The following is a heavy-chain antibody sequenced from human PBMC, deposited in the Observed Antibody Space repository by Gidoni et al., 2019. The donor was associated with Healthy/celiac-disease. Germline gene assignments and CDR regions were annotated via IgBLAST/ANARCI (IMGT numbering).Heavy chain of an antibody. CDR1: AYSFTQYW. CDR3: AKHYDFWSGQMGMDV. J-gene: IGHJ6*02. D-gene: IGHD3-3*01. Sequence: EVQLVQSGAEVKKPGESLKISCYSSAYSFTQYWIGWVRQMPGKGLEWMGIISPGDSDIKYSPSFQGQVTISADKSISTAYLQWSSLKASDTAIYYCAKHYDFWSGQMGMDVWGQGTAVTVSS. CDR2: ISPGDSDI. V-gene: IGHV5-51*01.